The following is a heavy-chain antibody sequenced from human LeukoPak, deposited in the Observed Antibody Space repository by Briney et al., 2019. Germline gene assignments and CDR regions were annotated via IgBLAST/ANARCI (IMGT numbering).Heavy chain of an antibody. CDR1: GGSTSSGGYY. CDR2: IYYSGST. D-gene: IGHD2-2*01. CDR3: ARGCSSTSCQGFYGMDV. J-gene: IGHJ6*02. Sequence: SQTLSLTCTVSGGSTSSGGYYWSWIRQHPGKGLEWIGYIYYSGSTYYNPSLKSRVTISVDTSKNQFSLKLSSVTAADTAVYYCARGCSSTSCQGFYGMDVWGQGTTVTVSS. V-gene: IGHV4-31*03.